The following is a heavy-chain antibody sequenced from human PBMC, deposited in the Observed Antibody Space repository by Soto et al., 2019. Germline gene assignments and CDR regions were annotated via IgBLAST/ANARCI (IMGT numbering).Heavy chain of an antibody. D-gene: IGHD2-2*01. J-gene: IGHJ5*02. CDR3: ARGYCSSTSCYATTGWFDP. CDR1: GGTFSSYA. CDR2: IIPIFGTA. Sequence: SVKVSCKASGGTFSSYAISWVRQAPGQGLEWMGGIIPIFGTANYAQKFQGRVTITADESTSTAYMELSSLRSEDTAVYYCARGYCSSTSCYATTGWFDPWGQGTLVTVSS. V-gene: IGHV1-69*13.